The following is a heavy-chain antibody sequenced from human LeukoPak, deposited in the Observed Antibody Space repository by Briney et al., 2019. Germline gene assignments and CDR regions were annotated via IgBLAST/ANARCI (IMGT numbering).Heavy chain of an antibody. CDR3: AKATITMVRGVISDLYYFDY. CDR1: GFTFSSYA. V-gene: IGHV3-23*01. D-gene: IGHD3-10*01. Sequence: PGGSLRLSCAASGFTFSSYAMSWVRQAPGKGLEWVSAISGSGGSTYYADSVKGRFTISRDNSKNTLYPQMNSLRAEDTAVYYCAKATITMVRGVISDLYYFDYWGQGTLVTVSS. CDR2: ISGSGGST. J-gene: IGHJ4*02.